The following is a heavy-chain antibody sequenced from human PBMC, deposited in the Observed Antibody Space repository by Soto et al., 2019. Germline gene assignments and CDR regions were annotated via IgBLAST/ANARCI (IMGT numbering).Heavy chain of an antibody. D-gene: IGHD2-15*01. CDR3: VLGYCSGGLWCYLDY. J-gene: IGHJ4*02. CDR1: GTTFSDYG. V-gene: IGHV3-30*03. CDR2: ISYDGRNK. Sequence: QVQLVESGGGVVQPGRSLRLSCAASGTTFSDYGMHWVRQAPGEGLEWVAAISYDGRNKYYADCVKGRFTISRDNSKNTLYLQMNSLRPEDTAVFYCVLGYCSGGLWCYLDYWGQGTLVTVSP.